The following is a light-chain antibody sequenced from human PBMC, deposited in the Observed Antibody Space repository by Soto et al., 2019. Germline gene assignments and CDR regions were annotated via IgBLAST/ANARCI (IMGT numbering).Light chain of an antibody. CDR3: QQYKSYSYT. CDR2: DAS. CDR1: ESVSNW. Sequence: DIQMTQSPSILSASVGDRVALTCRASESVSNWLAWYQQKPGNAPKVLIYDASRLQSGVPERFSGSGSGTEFTLTINSLGPDDIATYYCQQYKSYSYTFGPGTNLEI. J-gene: IGKJ2*01. V-gene: IGKV1-5*01.